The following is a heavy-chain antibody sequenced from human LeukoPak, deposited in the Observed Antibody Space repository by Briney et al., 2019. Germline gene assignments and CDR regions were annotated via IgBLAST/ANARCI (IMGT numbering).Heavy chain of an antibody. V-gene: IGHV4-39*01. Sequence: SETLSLTCTVSGGSISSSSYYWGWIRQPPGKGLEWIGSIYYSGSTYYNPSLKSRVTISVDTSKNQFSLKLSSVTAADTAVYYCARHEGGYNSYYFDYWGQGTLVTVSS. D-gene: IGHD5-12*01. CDR2: IYYSGST. CDR1: GGSISSSSYY. J-gene: IGHJ4*02. CDR3: ARHEGGYNSYYFDY.